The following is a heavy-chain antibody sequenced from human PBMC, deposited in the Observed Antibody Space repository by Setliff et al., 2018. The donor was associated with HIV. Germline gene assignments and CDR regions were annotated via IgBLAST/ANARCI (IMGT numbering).Heavy chain of an antibody. CDR1: GFTFSDYW. CDR3: ARGPQYNFWGGYLGL. Sequence: GGSLRLSCAASGFTFSDYWMHWVRQVPGKGLVWVSRINSDGSTTNYADSVRGRFTISRDNAKNTVYLQLTSLRAEDTAVYYCARGPQYNFWGGYLGLWGQGTLVTVSS. CDR2: INSDGSTT. D-gene: IGHD3-3*01. V-gene: IGHV3-74*01. J-gene: IGHJ4*02.